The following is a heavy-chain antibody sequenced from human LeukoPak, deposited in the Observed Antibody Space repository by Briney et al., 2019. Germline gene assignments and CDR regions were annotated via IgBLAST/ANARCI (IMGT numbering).Heavy chain of an antibody. D-gene: IGHD2/OR15-2a*01. CDR2: IRSSSNYM. V-gene: IGHV3-21*01. CDR3: CTMPGLAVPSMNGISHYFDY. J-gene: IGHJ4*02. Sequence: KGGGSLRLSCAASGPTFSSYSMNWVRQATGKGLEWVSSIRSSSNYMYYADSVKGRFTISRDNANNSLYLQMNSLGADEPDLYYCCTMPGLAVPSMNGISHYFDYWGQGTLVTVSS. CDR1: GPTFSSYS.